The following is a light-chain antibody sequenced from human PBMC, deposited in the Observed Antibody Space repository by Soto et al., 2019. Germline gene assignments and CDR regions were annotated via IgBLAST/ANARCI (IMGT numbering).Light chain of an antibody. CDR3: ATWDDSLNGAV. V-gene: IGLV1-44*01. Sequence: QSVLTQPPSASGTPGQRVTISCSGSSSNIGSNTVKWYQQLPGTAPKLLIYNSYQRPSGVPDRFSGSKSGTSASLAISGLQSEDEADYYCATWDDSLNGAVFGGGTQLTVL. CDR1: SSNIGSNT. CDR2: NSY. J-gene: IGLJ7*01.